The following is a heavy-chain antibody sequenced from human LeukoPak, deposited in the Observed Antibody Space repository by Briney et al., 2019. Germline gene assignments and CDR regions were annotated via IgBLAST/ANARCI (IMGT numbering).Heavy chain of an antibody. CDR3: ARDRYSSGWCFSFTDYYYYYGMDV. J-gene: IGHJ6*02. D-gene: IGHD6-19*01. CDR2: INPNSGGT. CDR1: GYTFTGYY. Sequence: ASVKVSCKDSGYTFTGYYMHWVRQAPGQGLEWMGRINPNSGGTNYAQKFQGRVTMTRDTSISTAYMELSRLRSDDTAVYYCARDRYSSGWCFSFTDYYYYYGMDVWGQGTTVTVSS. V-gene: IGHV1-2*06.